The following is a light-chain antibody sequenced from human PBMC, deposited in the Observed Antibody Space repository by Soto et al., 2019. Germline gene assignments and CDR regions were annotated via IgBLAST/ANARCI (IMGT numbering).Light chain of an antibody. J-gene: IGKJ5*01. CDR3: QQLYIFPLT. CDR2: AAS. Sequence: DIQMTQSPSSLSASVGDRVTITCRASQGIISFLAWYQQKPGKAPNLLMYAASTLQSGVPSRFSGGESGTEYTLTISSLQPEDSATYYCQQLYIFPLTFGQGTRLEIK. CDR1: QGIISF. V-gene: IGKV1-9*01.